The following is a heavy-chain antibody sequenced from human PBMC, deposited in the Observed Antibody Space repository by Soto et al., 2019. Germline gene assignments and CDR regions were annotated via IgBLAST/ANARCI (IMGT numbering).Heavy chain of an antibody. CDR2: IYYSGST. J-gene: IGHJ5*02. D-gene: IGHD6-19*01. V-gene: IGHV4-30-4*01. CDR3: ARAVAGTLSWLDP. Sequence: TSETLSLTCTVSGGSISSVDFYWSWIRQPPGKGLEWIAHIYYSGSTFYNPSLMSRLTTSVDTSKNQFSLKLTSVSAADTAVYYCARAVAGTLSWLDPWGRGTLVT. CDR1: GGSISSVDFY.